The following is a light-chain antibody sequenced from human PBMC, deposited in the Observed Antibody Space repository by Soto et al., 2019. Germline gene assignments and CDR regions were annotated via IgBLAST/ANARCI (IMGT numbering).Light chain of an antibody. CDR2: DAS. Sequence: EIVLTQSPATLSLSPGERATLSCRASQSVSSYLAWYQQKPGHAPRLLIYDASNRATGIPARFSGSGSGTDFTLTTSSLEPEDFAVYSCQQRSNWRPGGTLGQGTKVDIK. V-gene: IGKV3-11*01. CDR3: QQRSNWRPGGT. J-gene: IGKJ1*01. CDR1: QSVSSY.